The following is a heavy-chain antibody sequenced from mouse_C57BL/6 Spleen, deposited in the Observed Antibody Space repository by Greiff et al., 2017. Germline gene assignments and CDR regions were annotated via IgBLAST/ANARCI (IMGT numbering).Heavy chain of an antibody. CDR3: AREEAY. V-gene: IGHV5-6*01. CDR1: GFTFSSYG. J-gene: IGHJ3*01. Sequence: EVMLVEPGGDLVKPGGSLKLSCAASGFTFSSYGMSWVRQTPDKRLEWVATISSGGSYTYYPDSVKGRFTISIDNATNTLYLQMSSLKSEDTAMYYCAREEAYWGQGTLVTVSA. CDR2: ISSGGSYT.